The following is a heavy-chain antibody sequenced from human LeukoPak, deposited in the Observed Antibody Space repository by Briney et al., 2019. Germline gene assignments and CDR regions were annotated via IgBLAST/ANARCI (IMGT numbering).Heavy chain of an antibody. J-gene: IGHJ4*02. V-gene: IGHV3-23*01. CDR1: GFPFSSYA. Sequence: GGSLSLSCAASGFPFSSYAMSGVRQAPGKGLEWVSAISGSGGSTYYAHSVKGRFTIPRDNSKSTLYLQMNSLRAEDTAVYYCAKSPKLYSGYDYDYWGQGALVTVSS. D-gene: IGHD5-12*01. CDR2: ISGSGGST. CDR3: AKSPKLYSGYDYDY.